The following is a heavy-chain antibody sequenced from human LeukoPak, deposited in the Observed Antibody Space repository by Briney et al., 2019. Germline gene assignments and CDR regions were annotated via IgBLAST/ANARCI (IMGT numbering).Heavy chain of an antibody. V-gene: IGHV3-66*01. CDR1: GSTVSSNY. Sequence: GGSLRLSCAVSGSTVSSNYMTWVRPAPGKGLEWVSLIYSGGDTYYTDSVKGRFTISRDNSKNTLSLQMNSLRAEDTAVYYCARAGGYSYGPIDYWGQGTLVTVSS. CDR2: IYSGGDT. CDR3: ARAGGYSYGPIDY. J-gene: IGHJ4*02. D-gene: IGHD5-18*01.